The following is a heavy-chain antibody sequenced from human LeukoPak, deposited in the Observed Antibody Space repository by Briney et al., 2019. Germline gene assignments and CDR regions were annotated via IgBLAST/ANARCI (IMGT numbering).Heavy chain of an antibody. J-gene: IGHJ4*02. Sequence: GGSLRLSCAASGFTFNSYAMNWVRQAPGKGLEWVSGINDNGGSTYYADSVKGRFTISRDNSKNTLYLQMNSLRVEDTALYYCAKDLGALTYGEGFWGQGTLVTVSS. CDR3: AKDLGALTYGEGF. CDR1: GFTFNSYA. D-gene: IGHD3-16*01. V-gene: IGHV3-23*01. CDR2: INDNGGST.